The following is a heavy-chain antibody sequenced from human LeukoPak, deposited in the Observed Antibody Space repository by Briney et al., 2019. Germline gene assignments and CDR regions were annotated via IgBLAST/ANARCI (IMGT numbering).Heavy chain of an antibody. Sequence: SETLSLTCAVYGGSFSVYYWTWIRQPPGKGLEWIGEINHRGSTNHNPSLKSRVTISVDTSKNQFSLRLSSVTAADAAVYHCARDSSGHAVDYWGQGTLVTVSS. V-gene: IGHV4-34*01. D-gene: IGHD6-19*01. CDR3: ARDSSGHAVDY. CDR1: GGSFSVYY. CDR2: INHRGST. J-gene: IGHJ4*02.